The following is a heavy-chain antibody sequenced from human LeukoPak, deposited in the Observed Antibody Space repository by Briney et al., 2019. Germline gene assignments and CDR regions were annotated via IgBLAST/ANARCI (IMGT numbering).Heavy chain of an antibody. CDR3: ARGRIQLPRVPKGERKQKLGYFDY. J-gene: IGHJ4*02. CDR1: GFTFSSYA. CDR2: INHSGST. Sequence: GSLRLSCAASGFTFSSYAMSWVRQAPGKGLEWIGEINHSGSTNYNPSLKSRVTISVDTSKNQFSLKLSSVTAADTAVYYCARGRIQLPRVPKGERKQKLGYFDYWGQGTLVTVSS. D-gene: IGHD5-18*01. V-gene: IGHV4-34*01.